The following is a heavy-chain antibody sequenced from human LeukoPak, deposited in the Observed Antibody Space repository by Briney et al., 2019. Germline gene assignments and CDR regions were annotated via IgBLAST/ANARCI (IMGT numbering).Heavy chain of an antibody. CDR3: ARARLNSSSWYNWFDP. D-gene: IGHD6-13*01. Sequence: SETLSLTCTVSGGSISSYYWSWIRQPPGKGLEWIGYIYYSGSTNYNPSLKSRVTISVDTSKNQFSLKLSSVTAADTAVYYCARARLNSSSWYNWFDPWGQGTLVTVSS. J-gene: IGHJ5*02. V-gene: IGHV4-59*01. CDR2: IYYSGST. CDR1: GGSISSYY.